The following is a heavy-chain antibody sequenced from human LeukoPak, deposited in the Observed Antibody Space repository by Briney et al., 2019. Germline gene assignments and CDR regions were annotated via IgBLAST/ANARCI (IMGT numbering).Heavy chain of an antibody. CDR2: ISYDGSNK. Sequence: PGGSLRLSCAASGFTFSSYAMHWVRQAPGKGLEWVAVISYDGSNKYYADSVKGRFTISRDNSKSTLYLQMNSLRVEDTAVYYCARPTTMTTSIFGAFDIWGQGTMVTVSS. V-gene: IGHV3-30-3*01. CDR3: ARPTTMTTSIFGAFDI. CDR1: GFTFSSYA. D-gene: IGHD4-17*01. J-gene: IGHJ3*02.